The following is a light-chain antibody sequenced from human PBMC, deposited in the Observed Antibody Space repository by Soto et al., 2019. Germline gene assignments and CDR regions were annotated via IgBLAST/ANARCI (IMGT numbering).Light chain of an antibody. CDR2: GAS. J-gene: IGKJ2*01. Sequence: EIVMTQSPATLSVSPGERATLSCRARQSVSSNLAWYQQKPGQAPRLLIYGASTRATGIPARFSGSGSGTEFTLPISSLQSEDFAVYYCQQYNNWLRYTFGQGTKLEIK. CDR1: QSVSSN. CDR3: QQYNNWLRYT. V-gene: IGKV3-15*01.